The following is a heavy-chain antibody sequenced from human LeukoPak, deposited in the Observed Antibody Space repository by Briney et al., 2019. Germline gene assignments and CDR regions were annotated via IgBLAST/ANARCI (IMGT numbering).Heavy chain of an antibody. CDR1: GFTFSSYA. V-gene: IGHV3-23*01. Sequence: PGGSLRLPCAASGFTFSSYAMSWVRQAPGKGLEWVSAISGSGGSTYYADSVKGRFTISRDNSKNTLYLQMNSLRAEDTAVYYCANTTMIVATRWFDPWGQGTPVTVSS. D-gene: IGHD3-22*01. CDR3: ANTTMIVATRWFDP. J-gene: IGHJ5*02. CDR2: ISGSGGST.